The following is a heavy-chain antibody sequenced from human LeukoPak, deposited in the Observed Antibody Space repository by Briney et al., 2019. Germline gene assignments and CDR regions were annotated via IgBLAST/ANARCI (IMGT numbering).Heavy chain of an antibody. CDR3: ASMYSSGWYDDY. J-gene: IGHJ4*02. V-gene: IGHV1-2*02. D-gene: IGHD6-19*01. Sequence: ASVKVSSKASGYTFTDYYMHWVRQAPGQGLEWMGWINPNSGGTNYAQKFQGRVTMTRDTSISTAYMELSRLRTDDTAVYYCASMYSSGWYDDYWGQGTLVTVSS. CDR1: GYTFTDYY. CDR2: INPNSGGT.